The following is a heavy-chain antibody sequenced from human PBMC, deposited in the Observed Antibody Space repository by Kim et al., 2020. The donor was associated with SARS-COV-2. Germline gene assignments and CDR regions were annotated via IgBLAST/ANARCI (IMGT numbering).Heavy chain of an antibody. J-gene: IGHJ6*02. V-gene: IGHV1-18*01. CDR2: ISAYNGNT. CDR3: ARALWGSLDYYGMDV. Sequence: ASVKVSCKASGYTFTSYGISWVRQAPGQGLEWMGWISAYNGNTNYAQKLQGRVTMTTDTSTSTAYMELRSLRSDDTAVYYCARALWGSLDYYGMDVWGQGTTVTVSS. D-gene: IGHD3-10*01. CDR1: GYTFTSYG.